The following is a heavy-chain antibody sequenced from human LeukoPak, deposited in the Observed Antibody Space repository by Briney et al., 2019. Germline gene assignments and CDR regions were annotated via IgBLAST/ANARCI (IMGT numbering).Heavy chain of an antibody. Sequence: GGSLRLSCAASGFTFSSYSMNWVRQAPGKGLEWVSSISSSSSYIYYADSVKGRFTISRDNAKNSLYLQMNSLRAEDTAVYYCARAYGSGYYFDYWGQGTLVTVSS. CDR2: ISSSSSYI. V-gene: IGHV3-21*01. J-gene: IGHJ4*02. CDR3: ARAYGSGYYFDY. D-gene: IGHD3-10*01. CDR1: GFTFSSYS.